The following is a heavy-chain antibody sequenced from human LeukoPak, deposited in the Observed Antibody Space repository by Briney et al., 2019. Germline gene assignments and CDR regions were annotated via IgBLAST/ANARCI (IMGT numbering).Heavy chain of an antibody. J-gene: IGHJ4*02. D-gene: IGHD3-10*01. CDR2: IIPILGIA. V-gene: IGHV1-69*04. Sequence: GASVKVSCKASGGTFSSYAISWVRQAPGQGLEWMGRIIPILGIANYAQKFQGRVTITADKSTSTAYMELSSLRSEDTAVYYCARGRYYYGSGDSFDYWGQGTLVTVSS. CDR1: GGTFSSYA. CDR3: ARGRYYYGSGDSFDY.